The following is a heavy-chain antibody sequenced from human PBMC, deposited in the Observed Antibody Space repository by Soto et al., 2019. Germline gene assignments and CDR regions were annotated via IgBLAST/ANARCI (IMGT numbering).Heavy chain of an antibody. CDR2: IYPGDSDT. D-gene: IGHD3-22*01. CDR3: ARAAYYYDSSGYYFLRY. V-gene: IGHV5-51*01. Sequence: GESLKISCKGSGYSYTSYWIGWVRQMPGKGLEWMGIIYPGDSDTRYSPSFQGQVTISADKSISTAYLQWSSLKASDTAMYYCARAAYYYDSSGYYFLRYWGQGTLVTVSS. CDR1: GYSYTSYW. J-gene: IGHJ4*02.